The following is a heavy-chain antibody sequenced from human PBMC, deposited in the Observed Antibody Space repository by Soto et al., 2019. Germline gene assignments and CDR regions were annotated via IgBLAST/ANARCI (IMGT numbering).Heavy chain of an antibody. J-gene: IGHJ4*02. CDR1: GGTFSSYA. CDR2: IIPIFGTA. D-gene: IGHD5-18*01. V-gene: IGHV1-69*06. CDR3: AGNVDTAMDLFDY. Sequence: SVKDSCKASGGTFSSYAISWVRQAPGQGLEWMGGIIPIFGTANYAQKFQGRVTITADKSTSTAYMELSSLRSEDTAVYYCAGNVDTAMDLFDYWGQGTLVTVSS.